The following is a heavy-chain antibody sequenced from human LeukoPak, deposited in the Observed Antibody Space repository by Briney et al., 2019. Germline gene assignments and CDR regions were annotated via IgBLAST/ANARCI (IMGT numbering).Heavy chain of an antibody. J-gene: IGHJ3*02. CDR1: GFTFSGYA. D-gene: IGHD6-13*01. CDR2: ISGSGGST. Sequence: GGSLRLSCAASGFTFSGYAMSWVRQAPGKGLEWVSAISGSGGSTYYADSVKGRFTISRDNSKNTLYLQMNSLRAEDTAVYYCAKARIRSSWYRGDAFDIWGQGTMVTVSS. CDR3: AKARIRSSWYRGDAFDI. V-gene: IGHV3-23*01.